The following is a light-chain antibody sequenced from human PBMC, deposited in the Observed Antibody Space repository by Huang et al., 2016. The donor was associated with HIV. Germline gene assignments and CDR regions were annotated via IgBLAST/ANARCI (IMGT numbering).Light chain of an antibody. V-gene: IGKV2-28*01. CDR3: MQGLQTPPT. CDR2: MGT. CDR1: QSLLYSNGYTY. J-gene: IGKJ1*01. Sequence: DIVMTQSPLSLPVPLGEPASISCKSNQSLLYSNGYTYVDWYLQKAGQSPQLLINMGTNRASGVPDRFSVSGTGVDFTLTISRLEAEDVGVYYCMQGLQTPPTFGQGTKVEI.